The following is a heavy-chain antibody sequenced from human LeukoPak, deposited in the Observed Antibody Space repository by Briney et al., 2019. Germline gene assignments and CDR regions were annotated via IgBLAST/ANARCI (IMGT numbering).Heavy chain of an antibody. V-gene: IGHV4-59*01. CDR2: IYYSGST. D-gene: IGHD6-13*01. CDR3: ARFDIAEDFDC. Sequence: PSETLSLTCTVSGGSISSYYWSWIRQPPGKGLEWIGYIYYSGSTNYNPSLKSRVTISVDTSKNQFSLKMRSVTAADTAVYYCARFDIAEDFDCWGQGTLVTVSS. J-gene: IGHJ4*02. CDR1: GGSISSYY.